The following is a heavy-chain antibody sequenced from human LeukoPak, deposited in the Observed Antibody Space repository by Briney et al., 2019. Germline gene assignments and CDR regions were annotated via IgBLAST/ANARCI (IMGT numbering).Heavy chain of an antibody. CDR3: AKIPRSTIIRGTYYFDY. V-gene: IGHV3-23*01. CDR2: ISGSGSNT. Sequence: GGSLRLSCAASGFTFSSYAMRWVRQAPGKGLEWVSAISGSGSNTYYADSVKGRFTISRDNSKNTLFLQMNSLRAEDTAVYYCAKIPRSTIIRGTYYFDYWGQGTLVTVSS. J-gene: IGHJ4*02. D-gene: IGHD3-10*01. CDR1: GFTFSSYA.